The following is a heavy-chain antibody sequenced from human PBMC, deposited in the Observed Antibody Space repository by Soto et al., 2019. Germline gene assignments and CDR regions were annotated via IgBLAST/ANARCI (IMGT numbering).Heavy chain of an antibody. CDR1: GFTFSSYA. V-gene: IGHV3-23*01. Sequence: EVQLLQYGGGLVQPGESLRLYCEASGFTFSSYAMSWVRQAPGKGLEWVSGISGRGSTNYADSVKGRFTISRDNSKNTLYLQMNSLRAEDTAVYYCAKHRAGFGSGSDTYYFDVWGQGTLVTVSS. CDR3: AKHRAGFGSGSDTYYFDV. D-gene: IGHD3-10*01. J-gene: IGHJ4*02. CDR2: ISGRGST.